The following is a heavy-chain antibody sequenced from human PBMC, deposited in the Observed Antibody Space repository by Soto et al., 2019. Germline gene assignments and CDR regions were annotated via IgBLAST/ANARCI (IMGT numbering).Heavy chain of an antibody. CDR2: ISYDGRNK. J-gene: IGHJ4*02. V-gene: IGHV3-30*04. Sequence: QVQLVESGGGVVLPGRSLRLSCSASGFTFSSYAMQWVRQAPGKGPEWVAVISYDGRNKYYADSVKGRFTISRDNSKNTLYLQMNSLRAEDKAVYYCARDLSLINSSGFDYWGQGTLVTVSS. CDR3: ARDLSLINSSGFDY. CDR1: GFTFSSYA. D-gene: IGHD6-6*01.